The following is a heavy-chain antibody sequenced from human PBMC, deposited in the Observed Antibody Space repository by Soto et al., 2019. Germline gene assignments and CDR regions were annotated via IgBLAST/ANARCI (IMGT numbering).Heavy chain of an antibody. J-gene: IGHJ6*02. D-gene: IGHD1-26*01. CDR3: AIGGISQLYSYYYYGMDV. CDR1: GGTFSSYA. Sequence: ASVKVSCKASGGTFSSYAISWVRQAPGQGLEWMGGIIPIFGTANYAQKFQGRVTITADESTSTAYMELSSLRSEDTAVYYCAIGGISQLYSYYYYGMDVWGQGTTVTVSS. V-gene: IGHV1-69*13. CDR2: IIPIFGTA.